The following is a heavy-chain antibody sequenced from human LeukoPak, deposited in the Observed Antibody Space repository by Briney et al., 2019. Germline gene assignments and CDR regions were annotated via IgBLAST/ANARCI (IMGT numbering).Heavy chain of an antibody. CDR1: GFTFSSYA. D-gene: IGHD3-22*01. V-gene: IGHV3-30*18. Sequence: GRSLRLSCAASGFTFSSYAMHWVRQAPGKGLEWVAVISYDGSNKYYADSVKGRFTISRDNSKNTLYLQMNSLRAEDTAVYYCAKWNYDSSGFDYWGQGTLVTVSS. J-gene: IGHJ4*02. CDR2: ISYDGSNK. CDR3: AKWNYDSSGFDY.